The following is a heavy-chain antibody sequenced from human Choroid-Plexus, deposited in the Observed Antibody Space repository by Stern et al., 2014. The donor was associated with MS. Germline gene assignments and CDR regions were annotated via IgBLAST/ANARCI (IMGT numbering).Heavy chain of an antibody. J-gene: IGHJ5*02. CDR1: GFTFGSCA. V-gene: IGHV3-30*18. D-gene: IGHD2/OR15-2a*01. Sequence: VQLVESGGGVVQPGRPLRLSCVASGFTFGSCAMHWVRQAPGQGLEWVAGVSYDGSNKYYADSVKGRFTISRDNSQNTLYMQMSSLRPEDTAVYYCAKDRQYLTYFFDHWGQGYLVTVSS. CDR3: AKDRQYLTYFFDH. CDR2: VSYDGSNK.